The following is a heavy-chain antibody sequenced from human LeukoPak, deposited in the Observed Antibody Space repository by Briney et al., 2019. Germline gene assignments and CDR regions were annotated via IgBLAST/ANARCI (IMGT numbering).Heavy chain of an antibody. V-gene: IGHV1-46*01. J-gene: IGHJ4*02. Sequence: ASVKVSCKASGYTFTSYYMHWVRQAPGRGLEWMGIINPSGGNTNYAQKLQGRVTMTTDTSTSTAYMELRSLRSDDTAVYYCARDTVCDYVWGSYHHRGQGTLVTVSS. D-gene: IGHD3-16*02. CDR2: INPSGGNT. CDR1: GYTFTSYY. CDR3: ARDTVCDYVWGSYHH.